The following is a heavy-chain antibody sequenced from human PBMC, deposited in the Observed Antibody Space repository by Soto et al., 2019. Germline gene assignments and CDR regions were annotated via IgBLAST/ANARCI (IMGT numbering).Heavy chain of an antibody. Sequence: PGGSLRLSCAASGCTFSSHAMSWVRQAPGKGLEWVSAISGSGGSTYYADSVKGRFTISRDNSKNTLYLQMNSLRAEDTAVYYCTRVRLGSSRSSDYWGQGILVTVSS. CDR3: TRVRLGSSRSSDY. D-gene: IGHD6-19*01. CDR2: ISGSGGST. CDR1: GCTFSSHA. J-gene: IGHJ4*02. V-gene: IGHV3-23*01.